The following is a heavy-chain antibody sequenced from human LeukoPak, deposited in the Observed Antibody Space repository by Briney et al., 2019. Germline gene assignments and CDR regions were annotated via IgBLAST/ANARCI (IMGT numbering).Heavy chain of an antibody. V-gene: IGHV3-73*01. Sequence: GGSLRLSCAASGFTFSGSAMHWVRQASGKGREWVGRIRSKANSYATAYAASVKGRFTISRDDSKNTAYLQMNSLKTEDTAVYYCTRLFPMIVVASDAFDIWGQGTMVTVSS. CDR1: GFTFSGSA. CDR3: TRLFPMIVVASDAFDI. CDR2: IRSKANSYAT. J-gene: IGHJ3*02. D-gene: IGHD3-22*01.